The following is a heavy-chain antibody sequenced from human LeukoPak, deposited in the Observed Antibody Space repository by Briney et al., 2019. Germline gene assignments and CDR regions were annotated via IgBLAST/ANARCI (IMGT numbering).Heavy chain of an antibody. CDR1: GYTFTSYY. CDR3: ARDLQLVHHYYYGMDV. Sequence: GASVKVSCKASGYTFTSYYMHWVRQAPGQGLEWMGIINPSGGSTSYAQKFQGRVTMTRDTSTSTVYMELSSLRSEDTAVYYCARDLQLVHHYYYGMDVWGQGTTVTVSS. CDR2: INPSGGST. D-gene: IGHD6-6*01. J-gene: IGHJ6*02. V-gene: IGHV1-46*01.